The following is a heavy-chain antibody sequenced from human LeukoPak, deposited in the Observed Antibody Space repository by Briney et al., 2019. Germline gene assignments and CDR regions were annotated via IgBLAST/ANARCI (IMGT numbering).Heavy chain of an antibody. CDR1: GFTFSSYA. J-gene: IGHJ4*02. V-gene: IGHV3-23*01. D-gene: IGHD3-16*01. CDR2: ISGSGGST. Sequence: GGALRLSCAASGFTFSSYAMSWVRQAPGKGLDWVSAISGSGGSTYYADSVKGRFTISRDNSKNTLYLQMNSLRAEDTAVYYCAKDFGWPREYYFDYWGQGTLVTVSS. CDR3: AKDFGWPREYYFDY.